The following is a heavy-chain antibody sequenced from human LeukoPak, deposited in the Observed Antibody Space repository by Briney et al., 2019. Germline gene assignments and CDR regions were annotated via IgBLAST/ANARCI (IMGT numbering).Heavy chain of an antibody. Sequence: PSETLSLTCAVSGYSISSGYYWGWIRQPPGKGLECIGSIYHSGNTYYNPSLKSRVTISVDTSKNQFSLKLSSVTAADTAVYYCARVGGSDGTKRGVGTVDYWGQGTLVTVSS. CDR2: IYHSGNT. CDR3: ARVGGSDGTKRGVGTVDY. D-gene: IGHD1/OR15-1a*01. V-gene: IGHV4-38-2*01. CDR1: GYSISSGYY. J-gene: IGHJ4*02.